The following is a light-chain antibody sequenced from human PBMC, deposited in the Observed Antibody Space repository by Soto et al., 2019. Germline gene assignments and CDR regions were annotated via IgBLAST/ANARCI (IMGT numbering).Light chain of an antibody. CDR1: QSVDSSF. CDR3: QQYVSSVT. CDR2: GAS. Sequence: EIVLTQSPGSLYLSPGERGTLSCRASQSVDSSFFAWYQQKPDQAPRLLIYGASNRATGIPDRFSGSGSGTEFTLTISRLEPEDFAVYYCQQYVSSVTFGQGTKVEIK. J-gene: IGKJ1*01. V-gene: IGKV3-20*01.